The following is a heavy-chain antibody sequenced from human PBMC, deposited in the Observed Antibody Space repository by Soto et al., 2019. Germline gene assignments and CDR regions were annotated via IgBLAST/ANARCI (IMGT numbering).Heavy chain of an antibody. Sequence: EVQLVESGGGLVQPGGSLRLSCAASGFTFSSYWRSWVRQAPGKGLEWVANIKQDGSEKYYVDSVKGRFTISRDNAKNSLYLQMNSLRAEATAVYYCARDPSIVLVPAATYYYYYYGMDVWGQGTTVTVSS. CDR2: IKQDGSEK. V-gene: IGHV3-7*01. CDR1: GFTFSSYW. D-gene: IGHD2-2*01. CDR3: ARDPSIVLVPAATYYYYYYGMDV. J-gene: IGHJ6*02.